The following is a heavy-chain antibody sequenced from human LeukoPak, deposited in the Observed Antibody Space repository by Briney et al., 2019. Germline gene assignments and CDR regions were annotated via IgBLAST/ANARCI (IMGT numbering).Heavy chain of an antibody. CDR1: GGSIRSDY. Sequence: PSETLSLSCTASGGSIRSDYWSWIRQPPGQGLEWIGYIYNSGSTNYNPSLKRRVTISIATSKNQSALQLRSVTAADTAVYYYEGVGTAHDAFDMWGQGKIVTVSS. V-gene: IGHV4-59*01. CDR3: EGVGTAHDAFDM. D-gene: IGHD7-27*01. J-gene: IGHJ3*02. CDR2: IYNSGST.